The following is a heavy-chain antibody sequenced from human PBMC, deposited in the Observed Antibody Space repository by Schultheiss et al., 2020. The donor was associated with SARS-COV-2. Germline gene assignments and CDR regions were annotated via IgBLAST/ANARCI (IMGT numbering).Heavy chain of an antibody. CDR2: IYSGGST. CDR3: AKARHYYDSSGYYYFDY. CDR1: GFTVSSNY. D-gene: IGHD3-22*01. J-gene: IGHJ4*02. Sequence: GGSLRLSCAASGFTVSSNYMSWVRQAPGKGLEWVSVIYSGGSTYYADSVKGRFTISRDNSKNTLYLQMNSLRAEDTAVYYCAKARHYYDSSGYYYFDYWGQGTLVTVSS. V-gene: IGHV3-53*05.